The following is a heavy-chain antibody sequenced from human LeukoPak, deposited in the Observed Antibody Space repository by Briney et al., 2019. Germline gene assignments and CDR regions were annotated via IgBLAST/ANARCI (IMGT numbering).Heavy chain of an antibody. Sequence: SETLSLTCAVYGGSFSGYYWSWIRQPPGKGLEWIGEINHSGSTNYNPSLKSRVTISVDTSKNQFSLKLSSVTAADTAVYYCARGLKWRNDILTGYYSYFDYWGQGTLVTVSS. CDR2: INHSGST. D-gene: IGHD3-9*01. CDR1: GGSFSGYY. CDR3: ARGLKWRNDILTGYYSYFDY. V-gene: IGHV4-34*01. J-gene: IGHJ4*02.